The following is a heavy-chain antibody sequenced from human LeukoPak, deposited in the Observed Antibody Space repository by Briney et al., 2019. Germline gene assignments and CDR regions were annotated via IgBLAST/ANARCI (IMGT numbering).Heavy chain of an antibody. CDR2: IYYSGST. J-gene: IGHJ4*02. Sequence: PSETLSLTCTVSGGSISSYYWSWIRQPPGKGLECIGYIYYSGSTNYNPSLKSRVTISVDTSKAQFSLKLSSVTAADAAVYYCARLARGYSYGYPFDYWGQGTLVTVSS. D-gene: IGHD5-18*01. CDR3: ARLARGYSYGYPFDY. V-gene: IGHV4-59*01. CDR1: GGSISSYY.